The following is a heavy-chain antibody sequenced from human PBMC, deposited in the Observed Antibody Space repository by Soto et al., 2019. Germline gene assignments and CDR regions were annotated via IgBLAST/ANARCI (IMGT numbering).Heavy chain of an antibody. J-gene: IGHJ6*02. V-gene: IGHV1-8*02. Sequence: QVQLVQSGAEVKRPGASVTVSCKASGYSFTNDDISWVRRATGQGLERMGWMSPKTGNTGFAQKFQGRVTMTRNTSITTAYMELTSLRSDDTAVYYCTRWLGYSAGSDVWGQGTTVTVSS. CDR2: MSPKTGNT. D-gene: IGHD5-18*01. CDR1: GYSFTNDD. CDR3: TRWLGYSAGSDV.